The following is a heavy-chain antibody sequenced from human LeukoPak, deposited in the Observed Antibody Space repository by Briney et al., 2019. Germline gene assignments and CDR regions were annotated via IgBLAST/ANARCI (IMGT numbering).Heavy chain of an antibody. J-gene: IGHJ4*02. V-gene: IGHV1-69*04. CDR1: GGTFSSYA. Sequence: SVNVSCKASGGTFSSYAISWVRQAPGQGLEWMGRIIPILGIANYAQKFQGRVTITADKSTSTAYMELSSLRSEDTAVYYCARGYSSGYYYWGQGTLVTVSS. CDR2: IIPILGIA. D-gene: IGHD3-22*01. CDR3: ARGYSSGYYY.